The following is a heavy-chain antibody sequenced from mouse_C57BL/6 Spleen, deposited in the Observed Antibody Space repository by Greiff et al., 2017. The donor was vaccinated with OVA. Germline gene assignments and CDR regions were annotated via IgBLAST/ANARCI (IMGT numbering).Heavy chain of an antibody. CDR2: ISYDGSN. J-gene: IGHJ2*01. CDR1: GYSITSGYY. Sequence: EVKLQESGPGLVKPSQSLSLTCSVTGYSITSGYYWNWIRQFPGNKLEWMGYISYDGSNNYNPSLKNRISITRDTSKNQFFLKLNSVTTEDTATYYCARNWDERVFFDYWGQGTTLTVSS. D-gene: IGHD4-1*01. V-gene: IGHV3-6*01. CDR3: ARNWDERVFFDY.